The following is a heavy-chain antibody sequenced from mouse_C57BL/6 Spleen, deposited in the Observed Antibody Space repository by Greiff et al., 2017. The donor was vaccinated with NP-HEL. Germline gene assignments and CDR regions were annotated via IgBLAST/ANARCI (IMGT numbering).Heavy chain of an antibody. CDR1: GYTFTDYY. J-gene: IGHJ4*01. D-gene: IGHD1-1*01. CDR3: AWGRSSLYAMDY. V-gene: IGHV1-76*01. Sequence: QVQLKQSGAELVRPGASVQLSCKASGYTFTDYYINWVKQRPGQGLEWIARIYPGSGNTYYNEKFKGKATLTAEKSSSTAYMQLSSLTSEDSAVYFCAWGRSSLYAMDYWGQGTSVTVSS. CDR2: IYPGSGNT.